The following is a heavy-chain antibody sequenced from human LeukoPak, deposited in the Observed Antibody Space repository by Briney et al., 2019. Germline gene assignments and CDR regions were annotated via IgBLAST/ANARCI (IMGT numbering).Heavy chain of an antibody. J-gene: IGHJ4*02. D-gene: IGHD5-12*01. Sequence: SVKVSCKASGGTFSSYAISWVRQAPGQGLEWMGRIIPILGIANYAQKFQGRVTITADKSTSTAYMELSSLRSEDTAVYYCARARDIVATIGGDYRGQGTLVTVSS. CDR1: GGTFSSYA. CDR3: ARARDIVATIGGDY. V-gene: IGHV1-69*04. CDR2: IIPILGIA.